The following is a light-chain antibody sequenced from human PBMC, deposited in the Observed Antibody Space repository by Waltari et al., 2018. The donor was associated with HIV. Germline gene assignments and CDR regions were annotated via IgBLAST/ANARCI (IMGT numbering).Light chain of an antibody. CDR3: SSFANRDGFYVL. J-gene: IGLJ2*01. Sequence: QSALTQPPSASGSPGQSVTLSCTGTNSDIGTYDYVSWYQQHPGKAPKLVISEVTKRPSGFSDRFSGSNSGNTAFLTVSGLQAEDEADYYCSSFANRDGFYVLFGGGTRLTVL. V-gene: IGLV2-8*01. CDR2: EVT. CDR1: NSDIGTYDY.